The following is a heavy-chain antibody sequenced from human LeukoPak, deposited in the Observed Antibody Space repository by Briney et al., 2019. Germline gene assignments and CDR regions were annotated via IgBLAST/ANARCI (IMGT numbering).Heavy chain of an antibody. Sequence: GGSLRLSCAASGFTFSSYAMHWVRQAPGKGLEWVAVISYDGSIKYYAGSVKGRFTTSRDNSKNMLYLQMNSLSAEDTAVYYCARGPGYSSGWYVLSVDYWGQGTLVTVSS. J-gene: IGHJ4*02. CDR3: ARGPGYSSGWYVLSVDY. V-gene: IGHV3-30-3*01. CDR1: GFTFSSYA. D-gene: IGHD6-19*01. CDR2: ISYDGSIK.